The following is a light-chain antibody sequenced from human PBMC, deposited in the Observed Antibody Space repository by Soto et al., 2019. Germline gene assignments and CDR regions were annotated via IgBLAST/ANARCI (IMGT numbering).Light chain of an antibody. CDR3: QHRSSWPGA. J-gene: IGKJ3*01. Sequence: EIVLTQSPATLSLSPGERATLSCRASQSVSSYLAWYQQKPGQAPRLLIYDASNRATGIPARFSGSGSGTDFTLTISSLEPEDFAVYYCQHRSSWPGAFGPGTKVD. V-gene: IGKV3-11*01. CDR2: DAS. CDR1: QSVSSY.